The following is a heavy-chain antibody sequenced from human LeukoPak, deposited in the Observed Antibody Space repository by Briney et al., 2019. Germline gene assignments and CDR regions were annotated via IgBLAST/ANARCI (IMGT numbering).Heavy chain of an antibody. CDR2: ISGSGDCT. CDR3: AKVTGYSKHGVDY. CDR1: GFTFSRHA. D-gene: IGHD4-11*01. J-gene: IGHJ4*02. V-gene: IGHV3-23*01. Sequence: GGSLRLSCAASGFTFSRHAMSWVRQAPGKGLEWVSGISGSGDCTYYADSVKGRFTISRDNSKNTLYLQMNSLRAEDTAVYYCAKVTGYSKHGVDYWGQGTLVTVSS.